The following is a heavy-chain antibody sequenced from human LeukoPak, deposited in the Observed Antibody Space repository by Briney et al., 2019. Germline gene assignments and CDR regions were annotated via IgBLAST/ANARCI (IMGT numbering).Heavy chain of an antibody. Sequence: SYARDPSTNVSSGPIGRGGYYWRSPRQHPGKGLEWIGYIYYSGSTYYNPSLKSRVTISVDTSKNQFSLKLSSVTAADTAVYYCARYYDSTGYSRYFDYWGQGTLVTVSS. CDR1: SGPIGRGGYY. V-gene: IGHV4-31*03. CDR3: ARYYDSTGYSRYFDY. J-gene: IGHJ4*02. D-gene: IGHD3-22*01. CDR2: IYYSGST.